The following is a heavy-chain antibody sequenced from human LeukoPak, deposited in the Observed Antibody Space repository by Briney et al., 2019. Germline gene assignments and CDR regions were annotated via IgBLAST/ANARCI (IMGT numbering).Heavy chain of an antibody. CDR3: AKDWGVAAAGSLDY. Sequence: GGSLRLTCAASGFTFDDYTMHWVRQAPGKGLEWVSLISLDGVSTYYADSVKGRFTISRDNSKNSLYLQMDSLRTEDTALYYCAKDWGVAAAGSLDYWGQGTLVTVSS. V-gene: IGHV3-43*01. CDR2: ISLDGVST. CDR1: GFTFDDYT. J-gene: IGHJ4*02. D-gene: IGHD6-13*01.